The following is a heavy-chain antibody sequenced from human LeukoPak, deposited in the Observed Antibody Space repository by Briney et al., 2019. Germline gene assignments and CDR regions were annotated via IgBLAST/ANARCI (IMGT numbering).Heavy chain of an antibody. J-gene: IGHJ4*02. CDR3: ARDLAYSRLDY. V-gene: IGHV3-74*01. D-gene: IGHD5-18*01. Sequence: GGSLRLSCAASGLTISSYWMHWVRQAPGKGLVWVSRINSDGNSITYADSVKGRFTISRDNAENSLYLQMNSLRVEDTAFYYCARDLAYSRLDYWGQGMLVTVSS. CDR2: INSDGNSI. CDR1: GLTISSYW.